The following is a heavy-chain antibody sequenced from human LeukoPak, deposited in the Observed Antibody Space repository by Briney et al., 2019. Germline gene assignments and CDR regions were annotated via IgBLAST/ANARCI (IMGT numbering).Heavy chain of an antibody. CDR1: GFTFSSYS. CDR2: ISSSSSTI. V-gene: IGHV3-48*01. D-gene: IGHD1-26*01. J-gene: IGHJ4*02. Sequence: GGSLRLSCETFGFTFSSYSMNWVRQAPGKGLEWVSYISSSSSTIYYAESVRGRFTISRDNVQSSVYLQMNSLRVEDTAVYYCARIPARAIVGATATTYFYFDYWGQGTLVTVSS. CDR3: ARIPARAIVGATATTYFYFDY.